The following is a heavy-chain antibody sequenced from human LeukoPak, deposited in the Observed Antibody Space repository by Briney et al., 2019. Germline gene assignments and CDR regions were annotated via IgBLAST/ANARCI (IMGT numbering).Heavy chain of an antibody. Sequence: ASVKVSCKVSGYTLTELSMHWVRQAPGKGLEWMGGFDPEDGETIYGQKFQGRVTMTEDTSTDTAYMELSSLRSEDTAVYYCRIAAAGNIDYWGQGTLVTVSS. CDR1: GYTLTELS. J-gene: IGHJ4*02. CDR2: FDPEDGET. CDR3: RIAAAGNIDY. V-gene: IGHV1-24*01. D-gene: IGHD6-13*01.